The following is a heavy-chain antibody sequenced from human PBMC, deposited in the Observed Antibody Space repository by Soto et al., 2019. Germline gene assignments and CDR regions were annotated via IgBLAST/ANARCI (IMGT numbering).Heavy chain of an antibody. CDR3: ARTRPYYYDSSGYYRYYYGMDV. D-gene: IGHD3-22*01. CDR1: GGSISSYY. Sequence: PETLALTCTVSGGSISSYYTSWIRQPAVTGLGRLGRIYTSGSTNYNPSLKSRVTMSVDTSKNQFSLTLSSVTAADTAVYYCARTRPYYYDSSGYYRYYYGMDVWGQGTTVTVSS. V-gene: IGHV4-4*07. CDR2: IYTSGST. J-gene: IGHJ6*02.